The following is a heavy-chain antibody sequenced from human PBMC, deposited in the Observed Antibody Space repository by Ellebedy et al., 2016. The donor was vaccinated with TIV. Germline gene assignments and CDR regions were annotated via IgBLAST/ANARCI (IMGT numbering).Heavy chain of an antibody. CDR3: ARVPTAAHIFDY. CDR1: GYTFTSND. D-gene: IGHD4-17*01. Sequence: AASVKVSCKASGYTFTSNDINWLRQATGQGLEWLGWMNPNSGDTGYAQKFQGRVTMTRNNSISTAYMELSSLRSDDTAVYYCARVPTAAHIFDYWGQGTLVTVSS. CDR2: MNPNSGDT. J-gene: IGHJ4*02. V-gene: IGHV1-8*01.